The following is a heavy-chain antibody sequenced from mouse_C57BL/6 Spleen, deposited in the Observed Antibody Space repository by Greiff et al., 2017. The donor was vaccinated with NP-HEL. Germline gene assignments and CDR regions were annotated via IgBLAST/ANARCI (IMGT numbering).Heavy chain of an antibody. Sequence: EVQVVESGEGLVKPGGSLKLSCAASGFTFSSYAMSWVRQTPEKRLEWVAYISSGGDYIYYADTVKGRFTISRDNARNTLYLQMSSLKSEDTAMYYCTRDRYYGSSPWYFDYWGQGTTLTVSS. CDR2: ISSGGDYI. D-gene: IGHD1-1*01. J-gene: IGHJ2*01. V-gene: IGHV5-9-1*02. CDR3: TRDRYYGSSPWYFDY. CDR1: GFTFSSYA.